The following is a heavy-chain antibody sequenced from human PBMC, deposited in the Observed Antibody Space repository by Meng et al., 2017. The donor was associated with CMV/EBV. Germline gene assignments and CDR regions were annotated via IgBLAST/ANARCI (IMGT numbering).Heavy chain of an antibody. CDR2: ISSSSSTI. Sequence: GGSLRLSCAASGFTFSIYSMNWVRQAPGKGLEWVSYISSSSSTIYYADSVKGRFTISRDNAKNALYLQMNSLRAEDTAVYYCARDLDAGVVVVPAAIFPYYYYGMDVWGQGTTVTVSS. V-gene: IGHV3-48*04. J-gene: IGHJ6*02. CDR3: ARDLDAGVVVVPAAIFPYYYYGMDV. CDR1: GFTFSIYS. D-gene: IGHD2-2*01.